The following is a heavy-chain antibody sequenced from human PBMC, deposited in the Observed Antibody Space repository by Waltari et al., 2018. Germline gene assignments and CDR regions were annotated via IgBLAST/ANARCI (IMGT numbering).Heavy chain of an antibody. CDR1: GYSFTSYD. CDR3: ARAAAPGKGAHWFDP. Sequence: QVQLVQSGAEVRKPGASLKVSCKASGYSFTSYDINWVRQATGQGPEGMGWVNPNSGNTGYGQKSQDRLIMTTDTSMTTAYMELINLTSEDTAIYYCARAAAPGKGAHWFDPWGQGTLVIVSS. V-gene: IGHV1-8*01. D-gene: IGHD3-16*01. J-gene: IGHJ5*02. CDR2: VNPNSGNT.